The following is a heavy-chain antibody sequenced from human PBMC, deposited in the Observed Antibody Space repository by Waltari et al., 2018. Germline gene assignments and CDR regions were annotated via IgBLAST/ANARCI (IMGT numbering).Heavy chain of an antibody. CDR3: ASFDYGDYEGVY. J-gene: IGHJ4*02. CDR1: GFTFSSYG. CDR2: IRYDGSNK. V-gene: IGHV3-30*02. Sequence: QVQLVESGGGVVQPGGSLRLSCVASGFTFSSYGMHWVRQAPGRGLEWVAFIRYDGSNKYCVDSVKGRFTISRDNSKNTLYLQMNSLRPEDTAVYYCASFDYGDYEGVYWGQGTLVTVSS. D-gene: IGHD4-17*01.